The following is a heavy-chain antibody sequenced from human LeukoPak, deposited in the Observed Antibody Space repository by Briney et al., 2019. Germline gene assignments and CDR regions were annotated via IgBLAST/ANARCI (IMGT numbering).Heavy chain of an antibody. CDR2: IKSDGKT. CDR1: GFTFSRYW. D-gene: IGHD3-22*01. Sequence: GGSVRLSCEASGFTFSRYWMHWVRQAPGKGLVWVSRIKSDGKTNYADSVKGRFTISRDNAKNTVSLQMDSLRAEDTGVYYCARAPSEVGGYYPEYFRHWGQGTLVTVSS. CDR3: ARAPSEVGGYYPEYFRH. V-gene: IGHV3-74*01. J-gene: IGHJ1*01.